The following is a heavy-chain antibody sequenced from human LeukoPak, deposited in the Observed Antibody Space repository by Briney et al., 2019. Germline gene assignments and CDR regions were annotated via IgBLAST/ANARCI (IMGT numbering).Heavy chain of an antibody. CDR3: ARRAADAFDI. V-gene: IGHV3-33*01. CDR2: IWYDGSNK. Sequence: GGSLRLSCAASGFTLSSYGMHWVRQAPGKGLEWVALIWYDGSNKYYADSVKGRCTISRDNSKNTLYLQMNSLRAEDTAVYYCARRAADAFDIWGQGTMVTVSS. J-gene: IGHJ3*02. CDR1: GFTLSSYG.